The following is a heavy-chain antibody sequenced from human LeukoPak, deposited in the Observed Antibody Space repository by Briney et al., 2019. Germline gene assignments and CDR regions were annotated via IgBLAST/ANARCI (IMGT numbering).Heavy chain of an antibody. J-gene: IGHJ4*02. D-gene: IGHD3-22*01. Sequence: GGSLRLSCAASGFTFSSYAMSWVRQAPGKGLEWVSSISGSGGSTYYADSVKGRSTISRDNSKNTLYLQMNSLRAEDTAVYYCANARASRGITMIVVEDYWGQGTLVTVSS. CDR1: GFTFSSYA. CDR3: ANARASRGITMIVVEDY. CDR2: ISGSGGST. V-gene: IGHV3-23*01.